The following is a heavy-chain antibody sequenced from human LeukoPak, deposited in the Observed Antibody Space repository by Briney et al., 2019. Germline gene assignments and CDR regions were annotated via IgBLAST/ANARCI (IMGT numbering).Heavy chain of an antibody. CDR1: EYTFSVYH. CDR2: INPDSGDT. Sequence: ASVKVSCKASEYTFSVYHIHWVRQAPGQGLEWMAWINPDSGDTNYAQKFQGRVTMTRDTSISTAYMELSRLRSDDTAVYHCARGDSYFDYWGQGTLVTVSS. CDR3: ARGDSYFDY. V-gene: IGHV1-2*02. J-gene: IGHJ4*02.